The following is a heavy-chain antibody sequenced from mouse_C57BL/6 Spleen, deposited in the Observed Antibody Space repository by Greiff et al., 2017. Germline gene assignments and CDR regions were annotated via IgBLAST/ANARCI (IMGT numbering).Heavy chain of an antibody. D-gene: IGHD2-4*01. Sequence: VQLQESGPELVQPGASVKISCKASGYAFSSSWMNWVKQRPGKGLEWIGRIYPGDGDTNYKGKFKGKATLTADKSSSTAYMQLSSLTSEDSAVYFCARVYDYDGYAMDYWGQGTSVTVSS. CDR3: ARVYDYDGYAMDY. V-gene: IGHV1-82*01. CDR2: IYPGDGDT. J-gene: IGHJ4*01. CDR1: GYAFSSSW.